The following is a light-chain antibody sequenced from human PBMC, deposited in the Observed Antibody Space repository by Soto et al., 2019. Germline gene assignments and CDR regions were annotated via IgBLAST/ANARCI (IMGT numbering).Light chain of an antibody. CDR3: CSYAGSYTLYV. Sequence: QSVLTQPRSVSWSPGQSVTISCTGTSSDVGGYDFVSWYQQHPAKAPKIITFDVNKRPSGVPERFSGSKSGNTASLTISGLQAEDEADYYCCSYAGSYTLYVFGTGTKVTVL. CDR2: DVN. V-gene: IGLV2-11*01. J-gene: IGLJ1*01. CDR1: SSDVGGYDF.